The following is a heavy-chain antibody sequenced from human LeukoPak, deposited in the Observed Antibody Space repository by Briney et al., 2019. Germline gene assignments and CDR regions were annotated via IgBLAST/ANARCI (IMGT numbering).Heavy chain of an antibody. Sequence: SETLSLTCTVSGGSISSYYWSWIRQPPGKGLEWIGYIYYSGSTNYNPSLKSRVTISVDTSKSQFSLKLSSVTAADTAVYYCARLNPMDSSGGNWFDPWGQGTLVTVSS. CDR3: ARLNPMDSSGGNWFDP. D-gene: IGHD2-15*01. CDR1: GGSISSYY. V-gene: IGHV4-59*01. CDR2: IYYSGST. J-gene: IGHJ5*02.